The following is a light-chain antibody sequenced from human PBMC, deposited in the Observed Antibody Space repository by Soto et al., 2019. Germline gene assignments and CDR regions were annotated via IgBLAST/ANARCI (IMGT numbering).Light chain of an antibody. Sequence: QSVLTQPPSATGSLGQSVTISCTGTSSDIGGYNYVAWYQQHPGKAPKFLIYDVSERPSGVPDRFSGSKSGNTAFLTVSGLQAEDEAHYYCGAYAGRASWVFGGGTKVTVL. V-gene: IGLV2-8*01. CDR2: DVS. CDR3: GAYAGRASWV. CDR1: SSDIGGYNY. J-gene: IGLJ3*02.